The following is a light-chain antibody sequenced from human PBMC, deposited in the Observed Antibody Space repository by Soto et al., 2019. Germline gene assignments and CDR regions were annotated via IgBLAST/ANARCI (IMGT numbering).Light chain of an antibody. CDR1: QRVSSGH. CDR3: QQSYNPPST. V-gene: IGKV3-20*01. Sequence: CPSTLTQSPGERSALACGASQRVSSGHLSWYQQKPGQAPRLMVFGASSRDSGVPERFSGSGSGTDFTLTISSLEPEDYATYYCQQSYNPPSTFGGGTKVDIK. J-gene: IGKJ4*02. CDR2: GAS.